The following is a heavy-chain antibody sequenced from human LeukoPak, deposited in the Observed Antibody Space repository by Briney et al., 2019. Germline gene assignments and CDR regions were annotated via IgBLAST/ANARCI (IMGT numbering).Heavy chain of an antibody. D-gene: IGHD3-9*01. Sequence: PGGSLRLSCAASGFTFSSYAMHWVRQAPGKGLEWVAVISYDGSNKYYADSVKGRFTISRDNSKNTLYLQMNSLRAEDTAVYYCARGSPSPNYDILTGYRPRALYGMDVWGQGTTVTVSS. CDR2: ISYDGSNK. CDR1: GFTFSSYA. V-gene: IGHV3-30-3*01. CDR3: ARGSPSPNYDILTGYRPRALYGMDV. J-gene: IGHJ6*02.